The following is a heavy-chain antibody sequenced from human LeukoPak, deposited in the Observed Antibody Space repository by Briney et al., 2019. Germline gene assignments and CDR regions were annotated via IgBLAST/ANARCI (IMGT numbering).Heavy chain of an antibody. CDR1: GYSISTGYY. CDR3: ATASLIIADLYAFDV. Sequence: SETLSLTCAVSGYSISTGYYWAWIRQSPGRGLEWIGSIYASGSSYYNPSLKSRVTISVDTSKNQFSLKLRSVTAADTAVYYCATASLIIADLYAFDVWGRGTMVTVSS. CDR2: IYASGSS. V-gene: IGHV4-38-2*01. D-gene: IGHD3-9*01. J-gene: IGHJ3*01.